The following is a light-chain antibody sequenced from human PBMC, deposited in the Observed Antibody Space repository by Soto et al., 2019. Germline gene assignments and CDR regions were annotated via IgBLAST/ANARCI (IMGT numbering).Light chain of an antibody. CDR2: GAS. CDR3: QQYDNWPPFT. J-gene: IGKJ3*01. V-gene: IGKV3-15*01. CDR1: QSVTSK. Sequence: EIVMTQSPVTLSVSPGERATLSCRASQSVTSKLAWYQQKPGQAPRLLIYGASARATGVPARFSGSGSGTEFTLTITNLQSEDVAVYYCQQYDNWPPFTFGPGTRVDIK.